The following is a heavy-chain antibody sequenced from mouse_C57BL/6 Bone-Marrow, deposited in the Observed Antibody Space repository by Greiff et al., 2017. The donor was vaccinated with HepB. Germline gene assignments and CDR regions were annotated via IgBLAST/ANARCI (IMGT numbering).Heavy chain of an antibody. V-gene: IGHV1-50*01. CDR1: GYTFTSYW. CDR3: ARERGFAY. J-gene: IGHJ3*01. Sequence: QVQLQQPGAELVKPGASVKLSCKASGYTFTSYWMQWVKQRPGQGLEWIGEIDPSDSYTNYNQKFKGKATLTVDTSSSTAYMQLSSLTSEDSAVYYCARERGFAYWGKGTLVTVSA. CDR2: IDPSDSYT.